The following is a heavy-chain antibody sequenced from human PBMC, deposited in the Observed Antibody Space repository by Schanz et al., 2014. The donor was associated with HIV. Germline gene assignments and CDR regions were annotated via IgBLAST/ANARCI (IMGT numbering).Heavy chain of an antibody. J-gene: IGHJ4*02. V-gene: IGHV1-69*01. CDR2: IVPIFGTT. CDR3: ARYLGGDDGDFYFDY. CDR1: GGTLSSYA. D-gene: IGHD4-17*01. Sequence: QVQLVQSGAEVKKPGSSVKVSCKDSGGTLSSYAISWVRQAPGQGLEWMGGIVPIFGTTTYAQKFQGRVTITADESTSTAYMELSSLRSEDTAVYYCARYLGGDDGDFYFDYWGQGTLVTVSS.